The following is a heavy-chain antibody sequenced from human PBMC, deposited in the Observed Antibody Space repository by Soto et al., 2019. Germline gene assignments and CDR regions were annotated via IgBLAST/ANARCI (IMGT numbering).Heavy chain of an antibody. J-gene: IGHJ6*02. CDR3: ARDQGYYYGMDV. CDR2: IYYSGST. CDR1: GGSISSGGYY. V-gene: IGHV4-31*03. Sequence: KPCETLSLTCTVSGGSISSGGYYWSWIRQHPGKGLEWIGYIYYSGSTYYNPSLKSRVTISVDTSKNQLSLKLSSVTAADTAVYYCARDQGYYYGMDVWGQGTTVTVSS.